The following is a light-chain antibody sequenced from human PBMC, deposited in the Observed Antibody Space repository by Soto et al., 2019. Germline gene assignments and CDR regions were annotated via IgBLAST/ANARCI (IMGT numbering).Light chain of an antibody. CDR2: EVS. J-gene: IGLJ2*01. CDR1: SSDVGGYNY. CDR3: SSYTSSSTDVV. V-gene: IGLV2-14*01. Sequence: QSALTQPASVSGSPGQSITISCTGTSSDVGGYNYVSWYQQHPGKAPKLMIYEVSNRPSGVSNRFSGSKSGNTASMTISGFQAEDEADYYCSSYTSSSTDVVFGGGTKLTVL.